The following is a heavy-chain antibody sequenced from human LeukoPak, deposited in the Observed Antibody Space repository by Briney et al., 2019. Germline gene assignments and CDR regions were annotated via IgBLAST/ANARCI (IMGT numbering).Heavy chain of an antibody. Sequence: GGSLRLSCEASGFTFSAYAMTWVRQAPGKGLEWVSYISSSSSYTNYADSVKGRFTISRDNAKNSLYLQMNSLRAEDTAVYYCARVRRYTFDYWGQGTLVTVSS. J-gene: IGHJ4*02. CDR1: GFTFSAYA. D-gene: IGHD5-18*01. CDR2: ISSSSSYT. CDR3: ARVRRYTFDY. V-gene: IGHV3-11*05.